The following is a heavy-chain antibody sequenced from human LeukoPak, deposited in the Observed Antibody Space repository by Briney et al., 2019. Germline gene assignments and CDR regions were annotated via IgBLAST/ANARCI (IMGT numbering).Heavy chain of an antibody. Sequence: PGGSLRLSCAASGFTFSSYKMNWVRQAPGKGLEWVSYISTSDTTIYYADSVKGRFTISRDNAKNSLYLQMNGLRVEDTAVYYCARGGGSSWCLDCWGQGTLVTVSS. CDR2: ISTSDTTI. CDR1: GFTFSSYK. V-gene: IGHV3-48*03. D-gene: IGHD6-13*01. CDR3: ARGGGSSWCLDC. J-gene: IGHJ4*02.